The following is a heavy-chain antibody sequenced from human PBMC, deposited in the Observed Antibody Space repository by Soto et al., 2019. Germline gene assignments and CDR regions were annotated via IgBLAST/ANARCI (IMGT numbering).Heavy chain of an antibody. D-gene: IGHD2-15*01. CDR3: AREWAVVAATLDY. Sequence: PSETLSLTCTVSGGSISSSSYYWGWIRQPPGKGLEWIGSIYYSGSTYYNPSLKSRVTISVDTPKNQFSLKLSSVTAADTAVYYCAREWAVVAATLDYWGQGTLVTVSS. J-gene: IGHJ4*02. CDR1: GGSISSSSYY. CDR2: IYYSGST. V-gene: IGHV4-39*02.